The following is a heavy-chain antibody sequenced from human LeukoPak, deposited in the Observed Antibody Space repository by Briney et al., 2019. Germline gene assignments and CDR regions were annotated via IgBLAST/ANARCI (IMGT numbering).Heavy chain of an antibody. V-gene: IGHV3-33*01. CDR2: IWYDGTTK. CDR1: GFTFSSYG. Sequence: GGSLRLSCAASGFTFSSYGMHWVRQAPGQGLEWVAVIWYDGTTKYYADSVKGRFTISRDNPKNTLYLQMNSLSVEDTAVYFCSTEDVSGSFDYWGQGTPVTVSS. D-gene: IGHD3-10*01. CDR3: STEDVSGSFDY. J-gene: IGHJ4*02.